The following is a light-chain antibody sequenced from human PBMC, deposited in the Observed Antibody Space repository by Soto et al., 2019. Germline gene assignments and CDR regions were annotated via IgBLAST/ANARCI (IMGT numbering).Light chain of an antibody. CDR1: QSVSSSS. CDR2: GAS. CDR3: QQYGSSPLT. Sequence: IVLTQSPCTLSLSPGERATLSCRASQSVSSSSLAWYQQKPGQAPRLLIYGASSRATGIPDRFSGSGSGTDFTLTISRLEPEDFAVYYCQQYGSSPLTFGGGTKV. V-gene: IGKV3-20*01. J-gene: IGKJ4*01.